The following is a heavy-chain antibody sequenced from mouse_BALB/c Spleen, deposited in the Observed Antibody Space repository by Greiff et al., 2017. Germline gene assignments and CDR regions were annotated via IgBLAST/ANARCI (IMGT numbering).Heavy chain of an antibody. V-gene: IGHV2-9-2*01. CDR3: VRDGTGLDY. Sequence: VKLMESGPGLVAPSQSLSITCTVSGFSLTSYDISWIRQPPGKGLEWLGVIWTGGGTNYNSAFMSRLSISKDNSKSQVFLKMNSLQTDDTAIYYCVRDGTGLDYWGQGTTLTVSS. D-gene: IGHD4-1*01. J-gene: IGHJ2*01. CDR2: IWTGGGT. CDR1: GFSLTSYD.